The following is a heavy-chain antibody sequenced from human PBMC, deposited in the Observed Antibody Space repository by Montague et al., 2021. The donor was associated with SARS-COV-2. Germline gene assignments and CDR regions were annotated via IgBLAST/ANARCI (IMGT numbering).Heavy chain of an antibody. Sequence: SLRLSWSASKFTFNTYAMTWVRRAPGKGLEWVSCIGSGGNTFFADSVQGRFTISRDFSTNTVFLQMNRLRADDTAMYFCASYGVKSPGAFDIWGQGTLVTVSS. J-gene: IGHJ3*02. CDR1: KFTFNTYA. CDR3: ASYGVKSPGAFDI. D-gene: IGHD4-17*01. CDR2: IGSGGNT. V-gene: IGHV3-23*01.